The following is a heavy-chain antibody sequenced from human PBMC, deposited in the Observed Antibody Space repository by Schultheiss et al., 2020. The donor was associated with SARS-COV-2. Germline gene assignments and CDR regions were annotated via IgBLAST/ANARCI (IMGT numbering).Heavy chain of an antibody. V-gene: IGHV4-59*12. Sequence: SETLSLTCTVSGGSINNYYWSWIRQPPGKGLERIGSIYHSWSTNYNPSLKSRVTISVDTSKNQFSLKLSSVTAADTAVYYCARGGVSYYYYYMDVWGKGTTVTVSS. CDR2: IYHSWST. CDR3: ARGGVSYYYYYMDV. J-gene: IGHJ6*03. CDR1: GGSINNYY. D-gene: IGHD6-13*01.